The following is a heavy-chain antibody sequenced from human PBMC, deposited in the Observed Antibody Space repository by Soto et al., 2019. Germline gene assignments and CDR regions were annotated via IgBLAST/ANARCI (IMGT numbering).Heavy chain of an antibody. V-gene: IGHV4-31*03. CDR1: GGSISSGGYY. CDR3: ARAEGERNDAFDI. CDR2: IYYSGST. Sequence: QVQLQESGPGLVKPSQTLSLTCTVSGGSISSGGYYWSWIRQHPGKGLEWIGYIYYSGSTYYNPSPKSRVTMSVDTSKNQFSLKLSSVTAADTAVYYCARAEGERNDAFDIWGQGTMVTVSS. J-gene: IGHJ3*02. D-gene: IGHD3-16*01.